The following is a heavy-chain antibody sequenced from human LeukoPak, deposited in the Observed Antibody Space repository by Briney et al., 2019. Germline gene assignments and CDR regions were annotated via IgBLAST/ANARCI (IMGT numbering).Heavy chain of an antibody. CDR2: INPGGSSI. CDR3: ARSNQADDY. D-gene: IGHD1-14*01. J-gene: IGHJ4*02. V-gene: IGHV3-74*01. CDR1: GFTFGSYW. Sequence: GESLKISCAASGFTFGSYWMHWVRQVPGKGLVWVARINPGGSSITYADSVKGRFTISRDNAKNTLYLQMDSLRAEDTGVYYCARSNQADDYWGQGTLVTVSS.